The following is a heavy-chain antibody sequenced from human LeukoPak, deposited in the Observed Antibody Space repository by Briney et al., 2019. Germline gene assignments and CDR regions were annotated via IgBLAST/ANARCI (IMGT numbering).Heavy chain of an antibody. D-gene: IGHD1-14*01. CDR2: IIPVFGTA. CDR1: GGTFSSYA. Sequence: WASVKVSCKASGGTFSSYAISWVRQAPGQGLEWMGGIIPVFGTANYAQKFQGRVTITTDGSTSTAYMELSSLRSEDTAVYYCASSALALREPYFDYWGQGTLVTVSS. J-gene: IGHJ4*02. V-gene: IGHV1-69*05. CDR3: ASSALALREPYFDY.